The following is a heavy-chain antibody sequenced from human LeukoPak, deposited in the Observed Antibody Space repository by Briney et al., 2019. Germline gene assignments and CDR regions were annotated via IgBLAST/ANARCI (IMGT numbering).Heavy chain of an antibody. J-gene: IGHJ4*02. CDR1: GGTFSSYA. V-gene: IGHV1-69*13. Sequence: SVKVSCKASGGTFSSYAISWVRQAPGQGLEWMGGIIPIFGTANYAQKFQGRVTITADESTSTAYMELSSLRSEDTAVYYCARGGDYDSSGYYYVTYFDYWGQGTLVTVSS. CDR3: ARGGDYDSSGYYYVTYFDY. D-gene: IGHD3-22*01. CDR2: IIPIFGTA.